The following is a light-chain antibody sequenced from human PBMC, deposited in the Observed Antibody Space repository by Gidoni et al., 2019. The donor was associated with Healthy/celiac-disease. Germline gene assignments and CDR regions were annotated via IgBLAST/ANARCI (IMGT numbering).Light chain of an antibody. Sequence: EIVLTQSPATLFLSPGERATLSCRSSQSVSSYLAWYQQKHGQAPRLLIYDASNRATGIPARFSGSGSGTDFTLTISSLEPEDFAVYYCQQRSNWPPGYTFGQGTKLEIK. CDR2: DAS. CDR3: QQRSNWPPGYT. V-gene: IGKV3-11*01. J-gene: IGKJ2*01. CDR1: QSVSSY.